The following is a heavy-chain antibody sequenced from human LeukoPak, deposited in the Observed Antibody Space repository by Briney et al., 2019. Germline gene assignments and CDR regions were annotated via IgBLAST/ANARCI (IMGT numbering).Heavy chain of an antibody. CDR2: ISWNSGSI. J-gene: IGHJ4*02. Sequence: QSGGSLRLSCAASGFTFDDYAMHWVRQAPGKGLEWVSGISWNSGSIGYADSVKGRFTISRDNAKNSLYLQMNSLRAEDTALYYCAKDTDLGSRYYYDSSPSGYFDYWGQGTLVTVSS. D-gene: IGHD3-22*01. V-gene: IGHV3-9*01. CDR1: GFTFDDYA. CDR3: AKDTDLGSRYYYDSSPSGYFDY.